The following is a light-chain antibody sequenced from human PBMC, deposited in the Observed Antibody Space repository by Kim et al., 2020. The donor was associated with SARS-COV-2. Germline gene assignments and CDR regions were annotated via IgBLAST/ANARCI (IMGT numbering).Light chain of an antibody. V-gene: IGLV7-43*01. CDR1: TGAVTSAYY. J-gene: IGLJ3*02. CDR3: LLYFGATQSGV. Sequence: TVTLTGASGTGAVTSAYYPNWIQQKPGQAPRTLIYSTTKKHSGTPARFSGSLLGGKAALTLSGVQPEDEAEYYCLLYFGATQSGVFGGGTQLTVL. CDR2: STT.